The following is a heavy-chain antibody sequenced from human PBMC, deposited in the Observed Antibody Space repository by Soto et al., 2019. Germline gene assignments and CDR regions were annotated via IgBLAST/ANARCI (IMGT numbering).Heavy chain of an antibody. D-gene: IGHD6-13*01. V-gene: IGHV3-30-3*01. CDR3: ARDVTPRRQQLVFDY. CDR1: GFTFSSYA. J-gene: IGHJ4*02. Sequence: QVQLVESGGGVVQPGRSLRLSCAASGFTFSSYAMHWVRQAPGKGLEWVAVISYDGSNKYYADSVKGRFTISRDNSKNTLYLQMNSLRAEDTAVYYCARDVTPRRQQLVFDYWGQGTLVTVSS. CDR2: ISYDGSNK.